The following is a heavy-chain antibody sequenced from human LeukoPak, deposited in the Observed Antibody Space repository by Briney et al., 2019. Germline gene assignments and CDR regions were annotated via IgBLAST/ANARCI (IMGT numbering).Heavy chain of an antibody. J-gene: IGHJ4*02. CDR1: GFTFSTYA. CDR2: LSGNGNTI. V-gene: IGHV3-23*01. Sequence: GGSLRLSCAASGFTFSTYAMSWVRQAPGKGLECVSALSGNGNTIYYADSVKGRFTISRDNSKNTLSLQMNSLRAEDTAVYYCVKNDGWFHLAQWGQGTLVTVSS. D-gene: IGHD6-19*01. CDR3: VKNDGWFHLAQ.